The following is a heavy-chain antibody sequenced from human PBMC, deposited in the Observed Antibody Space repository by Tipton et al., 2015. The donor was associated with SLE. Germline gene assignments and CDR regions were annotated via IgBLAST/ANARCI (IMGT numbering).Heavy chain of an antibody. J-gene: IGHJ6*03. D-gene: IGHD3-10*01. CDR2: ISWDGGST. Sequence: SLRLSCAVSGFTFDDYAMHWVRQAPGKGLEWVSLISWDGGSTYYADSVKGRFTISRDNSKNSLYLQMNSLRAEDTALYYCAKDIGIGEFMDVWGKGTTVTVSS. V-gene: IGHV3-43D*04. CDR1: GFTFDDYA. CDR3: AKDIGIGEFMDV.